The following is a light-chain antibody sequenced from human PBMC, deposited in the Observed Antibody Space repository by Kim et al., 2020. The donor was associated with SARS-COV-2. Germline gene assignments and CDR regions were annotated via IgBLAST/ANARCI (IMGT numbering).Light chain of an antibody. J-gene: IGLJ2*01. Sequence: SYELTQPLSVSVALGQTARITCGGNNIGRKNVHWYQQKPGQAPVLVIYRDYNRPSGIPERFSGSNSGNTATLTISRAQAGEEADYYCQGLDSSSVVFGGG. CDR2: RDY. CDR3: QGLDSSSVV. V-gene: IGLV3-9*01. CDR1: NIGRKN.